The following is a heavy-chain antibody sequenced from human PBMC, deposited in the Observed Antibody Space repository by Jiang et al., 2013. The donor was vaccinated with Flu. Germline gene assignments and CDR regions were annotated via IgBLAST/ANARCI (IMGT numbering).Heavy chain of an antibody. CDR2: INPKGGST. D-gene: IGHD6-19*01. Sequence: GYTFTTYYIHWVRQAPGQGLEWMGIINPKGGSTTYPQNFQGRVTMTRDTSTSTVYMELSSLRSEDTAVYYCARDNPIAVAGTTYYNYGMDVWGQGTTVSVSS. CDR1: GYTFTTYY. V-gene: IGHV1-46*01. J-gene: IGHJ6*02. CDR3: ARDNPIAVAGTTYYNYGMDV.